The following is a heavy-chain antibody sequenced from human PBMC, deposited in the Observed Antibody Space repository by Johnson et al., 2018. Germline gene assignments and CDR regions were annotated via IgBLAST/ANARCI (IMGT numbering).Heavy chain of an antibody. CDR2: ISYNSGSI. J-gene: IGHJ3*02. Sequence: EVQLLETGGGLVQPGRSLRLSCAASGFTFDDYAMHWVRHAPGKGLEWVSGISYNSGSIDYAVSVKGRFTISRDNAKNSLYLQMNSLRPEDTALYYCAKEYVNSAAFDIWGQGTMVTVSS. CDR1: GFTFDDYA. V-gene: IGHV3-9*01. CDR3: AKEYVNSAAFDI. D-gene: IGHD4-23*01.